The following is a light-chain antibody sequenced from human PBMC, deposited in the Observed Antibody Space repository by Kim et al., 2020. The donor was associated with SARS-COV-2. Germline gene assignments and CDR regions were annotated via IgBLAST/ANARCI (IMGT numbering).Light chain of an antibody. CDR2: GKN. CDR3: NSWDSSGNHWV. J-gene: IGLJ3*02. CDR1: RLRSYY. Sequence: SSELTQDPAVSVALGQTVRITCQGDRLRSYYASWYQQKPGQAPVRVIYGKNNRPSGIPDRFSGSSSGNTASLTITGAQAEDEADYYCNSWDSSGNHWVFGGGTQLTVL. V-gene: IGLV3-19*02.